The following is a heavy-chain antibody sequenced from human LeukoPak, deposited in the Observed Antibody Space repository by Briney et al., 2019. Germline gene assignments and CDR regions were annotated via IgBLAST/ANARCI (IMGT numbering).Heavy chain of an antibody. D-gene: IGHD3-3*01. V-gene: IGHV3-21*01. Sequence: SCAASGFTFSSYSMNWVRQAPGKGLEWVSSISSSSSYIYYADSVKGRFTISRDNAKNSLYLQMNSLRAEDTAVYYCAREDRSWYYDFWSGPRDFDYWGQGTLVTVSS. CDR3: AREDRSWYYDFWSGPRDFDY. CDR1: GFTFSSYS. J-gene: IGHJ4*02. CDR2: ISSSSSYI.